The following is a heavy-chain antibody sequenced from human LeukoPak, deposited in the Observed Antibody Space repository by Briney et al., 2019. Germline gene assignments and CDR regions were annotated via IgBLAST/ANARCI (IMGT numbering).Heavy chain of an antibody. CDR3: AKDQDSSGYQMSTFDY. CDR1: GFTFSSYS. V-gene: IGHV3-23*01. CDR2: ISGSGGST. D-gene: IGHD3-22*01. Sequence: PGGSLRLSCAASGFTFSSYSMNWVRQAPGKGLEWVSAISGSGGSTYYADSVKGRFTISRDNSKNTLYLQMNSLRAEDTAVYYCAKDQDSSGYQMSTFDYWGQGTLVTVSS. J-gene: IGHJ4*02.